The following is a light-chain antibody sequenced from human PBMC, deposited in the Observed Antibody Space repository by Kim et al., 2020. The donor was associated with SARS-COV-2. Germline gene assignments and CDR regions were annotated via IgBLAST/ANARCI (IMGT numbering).Light chain of an antibody. CDR1: SSGVGAYNY. V-gene: IGLV2-14*01. CDR3: SSYTTSSTWV. CDR2: DVT. Sequence: QSASVSGSPGQSITISCTGTSSGVGAYNYVSWYQQHPGKAPKVMIYDVTKRPAGVSDRLSGSKSGNTASLTISGLQAEDEADYYCSSYTTSSTWVFGGGTKVTVL. J-gene: IGLJ3*02.